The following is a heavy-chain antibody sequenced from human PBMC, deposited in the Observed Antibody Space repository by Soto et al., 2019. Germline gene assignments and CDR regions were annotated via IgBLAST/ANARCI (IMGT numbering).Heavy chain of an antibody. Sequence: QITLKESGPTLVTPTQTLTLTCIFSGFSLTTKGEGVGWIRQPPGRSLEWLALVYWDDAKRYTSSLKSRLTITKDTSKNQVVLTMTNMDPIDTATYYCAHRRARTSGRDDAYDIWGQGTVVTVSS. D-gene: IGHD3-10*01. J-gene: IGHJ3*02. CDR2: VYWDDAK. CDR1: GFSLTTKGEG. CDR3: AHRRARTSGRDDAYDI. V-gene: IGHV2-5*02.